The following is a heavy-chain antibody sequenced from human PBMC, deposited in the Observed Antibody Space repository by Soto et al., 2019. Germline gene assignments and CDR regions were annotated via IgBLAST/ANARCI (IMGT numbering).Heavy chain of an antibody. Sequence: GGSLRLSCAASGFTFSSYAMSWVRQAPGKGLEWVSVISGGGGTTYYADSVKGRFTISRDNSKNTLYLQMNSLRAEDTAVYYCAKCRHYAGYGPDYWAQGTLDTVSA. CDR2: ISGGGGTT. CDR3: AKCRHYAGYGPDY. D-gene: IGHD2-2*01. J-gene: IGHJ4*01. V-gene: IGHV3-23*01. CDR1: GFTFSSYA.